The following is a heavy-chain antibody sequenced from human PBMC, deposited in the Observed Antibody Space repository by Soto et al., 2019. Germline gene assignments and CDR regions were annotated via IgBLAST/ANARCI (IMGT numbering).Heavy chain of an antibody. Sequence: ASVKVSCKASGYTFTSYDINWVRQATGQGLEWMGWMNPNSGNTGYAQKFQGRVTMTRNTSISTAYMELSSLRSEDTAVYYCARVSLRFSYYYYGMDVWGQGTTVTVSS. CDR3: ARVSLRFSYYYYGMDV. CDR2: MNPNSGNT. D-gene: IGHD3-3*01. CDR1: GYTFTSYD. J-gene: IGHJ6*02. V-gene: IGHV1-8*01.